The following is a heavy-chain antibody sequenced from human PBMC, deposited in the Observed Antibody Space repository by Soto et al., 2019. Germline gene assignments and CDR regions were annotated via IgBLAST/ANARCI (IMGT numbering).Heavy chain of an antibody. CDR1: GGSVSSGDYF. V-gene: IGHV4-61*08. CDR2: IYYSGST. D-gene: IGHD5-18*01. CDR3: ARVDTYHAFDI. Sequence: PSETLSLTCTVSGGSVSSGDYFWSWLRQSPGKRLEWIAYIYYSGSTNYNPSLKSRATISVDTSKSQVSLTLTSMTAADAALYYCARVDTYHAFDIWGQGTMVTVSS. J-gene: IGHJ3*02.